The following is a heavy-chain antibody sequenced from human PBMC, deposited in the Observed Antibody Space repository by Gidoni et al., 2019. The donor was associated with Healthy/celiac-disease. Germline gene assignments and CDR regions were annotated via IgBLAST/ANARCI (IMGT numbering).Heavy chain of an antibody. D-gene: IGHD4-17*01. Sequence: QVQLVESGGGLVKPGGSLRLSCAASGFTFSDYYMSCIRQAPGKGLEWVSYISSSSSYTNYADSVKGRFTISRDNAKNSLYLQMNSLRAEDTAVYYCARSYTVTTEDRRGYHYYYYYGMDVWGQGTTVTVSS. J-gene: IGHJ6*02. CDR1: GFTFSDYY. V-gene: IGHV3-11*06. CDR3: ARSYTVTTEDRRGYHYYYYYGMDV. CDR2: ISSSSSYT.